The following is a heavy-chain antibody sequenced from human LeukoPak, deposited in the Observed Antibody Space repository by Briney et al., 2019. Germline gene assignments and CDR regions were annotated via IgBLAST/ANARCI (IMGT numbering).Heavy chain of an antibody. J-gene: IGHJ6*03. V-gene: IGHV4-59*01. Sequence: SETLSLTCTVSGGSISSYYWSWIRQPPGKGLEWIGYIYYSGSTNYNPSLKSRVTIPVDTSKNQFSLKLSSVTAADTAVYYCARSTTPYCSSTSCSANHYYYMDVWGKGTTVTVSS. CDR1: GGSISSYY. CDR3: ARSTTPYCSSTSCSANHYYYMDV. D-gene: IGHD2-2*01. CDR2: IYYSGST.